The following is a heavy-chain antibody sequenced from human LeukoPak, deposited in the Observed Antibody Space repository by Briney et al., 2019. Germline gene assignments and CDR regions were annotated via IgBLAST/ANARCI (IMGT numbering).Heavy chain of an antibody. J-gene: IGHJ4*02. CDR1: GFDFSSNW. CDR2: IKGDGIST. V-gene: IGHV3-74*01. CDR3: GRDLGGRSGY. Sequence: PGGSLRLSCAASGFDFSSNWMHWVRHAPGQGLVWVSRIKGDGISTNYADSVKGRFSISRDNAKNTLYLQMNSLRAEDTAVYYRGRDLGGRSGYWGQGTLVTVSS. D-gene: IGHD1-26*01.